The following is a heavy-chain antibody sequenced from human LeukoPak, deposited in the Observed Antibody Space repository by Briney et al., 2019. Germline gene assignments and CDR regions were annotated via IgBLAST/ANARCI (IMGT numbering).Heavy chain of an antibody. CDR1: GYTFTSYA. D-gene: IGHD5-24*01. J-gene: IGHJ4*02. Sequence: ASVKVSCKASGYTFTSYAMNWVRQAPGQGLEWMGWINTNTGNPTYAQGFTGRFVFSLDTSVSTAYLQISSLKAEDTAVYYCARVLPLDGYNSYYFDYWGQGTLVTVSS. V-gene: IGHV7-4-1*02. CDR2: INTNTGNP. CDR3: ARVLPLDGYNSYYFDY.